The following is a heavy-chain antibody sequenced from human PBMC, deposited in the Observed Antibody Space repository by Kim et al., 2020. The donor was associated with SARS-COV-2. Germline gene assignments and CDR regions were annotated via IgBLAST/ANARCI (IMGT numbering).Heavy chain of an antibody. CDR3: ARGFKVATIRGVGFGNYYFDY. CDR2: ISYDGSNK. V-gene: IGHV3-33*05. Sequence: GGSLRLSCAASGFTFSSYGMHWVRQAPGKGLEWVAVISYDGSNKYYADSVKGRFTISRDNSKNTLYLQMNSLRAEDTAVYYCARGFKVATIRGVGFGNYYFDYWGQGTLVTVSS. J-gene: IGHJ4*02. CDR1: GFTFSSYG. D-gene: IGHD5-12*01.